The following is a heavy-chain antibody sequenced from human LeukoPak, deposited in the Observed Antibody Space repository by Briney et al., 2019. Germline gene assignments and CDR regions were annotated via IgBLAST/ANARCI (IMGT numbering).Heavy chain of an antibody. CDR2: IYCSGST. V-gene: IGHV4-31*03. CDR1: GGSISSGSYY. CDR3: ARARRDGYNYFDY. Sequence: PSETLSLTCTVSGGSISSGSYYWSWIRQHPGKGLEWIGYIYCSGSTYYNPSLKSRVIISVDTSKNQFSLKLSSVTDTAVYYCARARRDGYNYFDYWGQGALVTVSS. J-gene: IGHJ4*02. D-gene: IGHD5-24*01.